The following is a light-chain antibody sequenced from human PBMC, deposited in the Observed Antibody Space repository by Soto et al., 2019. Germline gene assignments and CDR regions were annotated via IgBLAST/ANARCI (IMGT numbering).Light chain of an antibody. CDR1: QSIGTF. V-gene: IGKV1-39*01. J-gene: IGKJ1*01. CDR2: TSF. Sequence: IQIPQSPSSLSASVGDRVSITFRASQSIGTFLNWYQQKPGEAPNLLIHTSFTLYSGVPSRFSGTGSGTDFTLTISSLQPEDFATYLCQQAFSAEWTFGQGTKVDI. CDR3: QQAFSAEWT.